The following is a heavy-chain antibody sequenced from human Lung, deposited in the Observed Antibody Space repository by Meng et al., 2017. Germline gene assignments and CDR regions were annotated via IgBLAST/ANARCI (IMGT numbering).Heavy chain of an antibody. Sequence: VQLRQWGARLLKPSETLSLTCVVSGGSFSDYYWSWIRQPPGKGLEWIGEINHSGSTNYNPSLESRATISVDTSQNNLSLKLSSVTAADSAVYYCARGPTTMAHDFDYWGQGTLVTVSS. CDR1: GGSFSDYY. V-gene: IGHV4-34*01. CDR2: INHSGST. CDR3: ARGPTTMAHDFDY. D-gene: IGHD4-11*01. J-gene: IGHJ4*02.